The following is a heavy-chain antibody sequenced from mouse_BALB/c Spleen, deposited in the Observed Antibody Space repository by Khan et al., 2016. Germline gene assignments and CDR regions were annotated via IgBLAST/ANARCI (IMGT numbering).Heavy chain of an antibody. CDR1: GFSLSRYN. CDR2: IWGGGNS. V-gene: IGHV2-6-4*01. Sequence: QVQLKQSGPGLVAPSQSLSITCTVSGFSLSRYNVHWVRQPPGMGLEWLGMIWGGGNSDYNSALKSRLTIIKDNSKSQVFLKMDSLQTDDTAIYYCDRKEAGHYFFDYWGQGTTLTVSS. CDR3: DRKEAGHYFFDY. D-gene: IGHD3-2*02. J-gene: IGHJ2*01.